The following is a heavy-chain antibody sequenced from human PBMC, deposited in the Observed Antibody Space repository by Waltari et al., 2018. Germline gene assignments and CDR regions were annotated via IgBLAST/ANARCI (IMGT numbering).Heavy chain of an antibody. Sequence: QVPLVQSGAEVKKPGASVTVSCKASGSTFTSYDTNWVRPATGHGLEWIGWMNHNSGNTGYAQKFQGRVTITRNTSISTAYMELSSLRSEDTAVYYCARGRGLRKFWFDPWGQGTLVTVSS. J-gene: IGHJ5*02. V-gene: IGHV1-8*03. CDR3: ARGRGLRKFWFDP. D-gene: IGHD3-10*01. CDR2: MNHNSGNT. CDR1: GSTFTSYD.